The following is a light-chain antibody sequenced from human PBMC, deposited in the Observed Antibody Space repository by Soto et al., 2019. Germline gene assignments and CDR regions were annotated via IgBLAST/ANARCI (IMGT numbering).Light chain of an antibody. J-gene: IGKJ1*01. V-gene: IGKV3-20*01. Sequence: EIVLTQSPGTLSLSPGERATLSCRASQSVSSNYLAWFQQKPGQAPRLLIYTASSMATGIPDRFSGSGSGTDFTLTISRLEPEDFAVYYCQQYGSSPKTFGQGTKVEI. CDR2: TAS. CDR3: QQYGSSPKT. CDR1: QSVSSNY.